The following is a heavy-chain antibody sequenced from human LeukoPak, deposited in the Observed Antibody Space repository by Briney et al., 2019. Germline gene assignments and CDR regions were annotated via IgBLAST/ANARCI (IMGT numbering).Heavy chain of an antibody. CDR1: GGSFTAFF. J-gene: IGHJ6*03. V-gene: IGHV4-34*01. Sequence: SETLSLTCAVYGGSFTAFFWSWIRQPPGKGLEWIGEINHSGSTNYNPSLKSRVTISVDTSKNQFSLKLSSVTAADTAVYYCARARSGWLRHYYYYYYMDVWGKGTTVTVSS. CDR3: ARARSGWLRHYYYYYYMDV. CDR2: INHSGST. D-gene: IGHD5-12*01.